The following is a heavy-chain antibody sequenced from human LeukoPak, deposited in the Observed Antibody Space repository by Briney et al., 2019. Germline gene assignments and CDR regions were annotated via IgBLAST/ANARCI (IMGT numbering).Heavy chain of an antibody. Sequence: GGSLRLSCAASGFTFSSYWMSWVRQAPGKGLECAANIKQDGSEKYYVDSVKGRFTISRDNAKNSLYLQMNSLRAEDTAVYYCARAKQYYHSGSYHTDFWGQGTLVTVSS. CDR3: ARAKQYYHSGSYHTDF. D-gene: IGHD3-10*01. CDR2: IKQDGSEK. CDR1: GFTFSSYW. V-gene: IGHV3-7*01. J-gene: IGHJ4*02.